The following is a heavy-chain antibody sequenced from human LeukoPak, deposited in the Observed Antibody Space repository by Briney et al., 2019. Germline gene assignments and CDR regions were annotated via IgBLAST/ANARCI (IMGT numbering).Heavy chain of an antibody. CDR3: ARDWVTDTAAIDY. V-gene: IGHV3-23*01. CDR2: IRGRGDKT. CDR1: GFTFSSYA. J-gene: IGHJ4*02. Sequence: GGSLRLSCAASGFTFSSYAMSWVRQAPGKGLEWVAAIRGRGDKTYHADSVKGRFTISRDNSKNTLFLQMNSLRAEDTAVYYCARDWVTDTAAIDYWSQGTLVSVSS. D-gene: IGHD2-2*01.